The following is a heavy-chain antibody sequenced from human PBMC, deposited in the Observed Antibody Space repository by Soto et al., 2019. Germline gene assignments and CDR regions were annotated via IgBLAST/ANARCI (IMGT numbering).Heavy chain of an antibody. CDR1: GGSISSYY. CDR3: ASTRMIVAHFDY. D-gene: IGHD3-22*01. Sequence: SETLSLTCTVAGGSISSYYWSWIRQPPGKGLEWIGYIYYSGSTNYNPSLKSRVTISVDTSKNQFSLKLSSVTAADTAVYYCASTRMIVAHFDYWGQGTLVTVSS. V-gene: IGHV4-59*08. J-gene: IGHJ4*02. CDR2: IYYSGST.